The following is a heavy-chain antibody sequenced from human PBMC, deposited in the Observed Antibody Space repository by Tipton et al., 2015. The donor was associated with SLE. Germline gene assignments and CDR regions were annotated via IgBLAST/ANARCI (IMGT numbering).Heavy chain of an antibody. J-gene: IGHJ6*02. CDR1: GGSISSSSYY. V-gene: IGHV4-39*07. D-gene: IGHD3-10*01. CDR2: IYYSGST. CDR3: ASGSLEKGLWFREYYYGMDV. Sequence: TLSLTCTGSGGSISSSSYYWGWNRQPPGKGLEWVGSIYYSGSTYYNPSLKSQVTISVDTSKNQFSLKLSSVTAADTAVDYCASGSLEKGLWFREYYYGMDVWGQGTTVTVSS.